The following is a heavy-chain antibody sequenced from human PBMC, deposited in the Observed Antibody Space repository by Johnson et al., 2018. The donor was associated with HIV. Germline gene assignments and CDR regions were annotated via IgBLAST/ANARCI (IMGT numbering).Heavy chain of an antibody. V-gene: IGHV3-30*02. CDR1: GFTFNTYG. Sequence: QVQLVESGGGVVQPGGSLRLSCAASGFTFNTYGMDWVRQAPGKGLEWVAFIRYDGNSKYYIDSVKGRFTVSRDNSKNTLYLQMNGLGPEDTAVYYCARGAYCGGDCYSGLGALDVWGQGTMVTVSP. D-gene: IGHD2-21*02. J-gene: IGHJ3*01. CDR2: IRYDGNSK. CDR3: ARGAYCGGDCYSGLGALDV.